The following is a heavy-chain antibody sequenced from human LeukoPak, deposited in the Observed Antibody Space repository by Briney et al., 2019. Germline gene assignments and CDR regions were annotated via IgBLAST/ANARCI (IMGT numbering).Heavy chain of an antibody. Sequence: PGGSLRLSCAASGFTFSSYGMHWVRQAPGKGLEWVAVISYDGSNKYYADSVKGRFTISRDNSKNTLYLQMNSLRAEDTAVYYCAEETSDYWGQGTLVTVSS. CDR1: GFTFSSYG. V-gene: IGHV3-30*18. CDR3: AEETSDY. J-gene: IGHJ4*02. CDR2: ISYDGSNK.